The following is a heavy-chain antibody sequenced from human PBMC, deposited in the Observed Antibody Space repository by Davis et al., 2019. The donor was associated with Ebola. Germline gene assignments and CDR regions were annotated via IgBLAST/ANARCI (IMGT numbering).Heavy chain of an antibody. CDR2: INPNSGGT. D-gene: IGHD3-22*01. V-gene: IGHV1-2*06. CDR1: GYSFTDYY. Sequence: AALVKVSCKASGYSFTDYYMHWVRQAPGQGLEWMGRINPNSGGTNYAQKFQGRVTMTRDTSISTAYMELSRLRSDDTAVYFCARGGISMIVVPRDYYHGLDVWGQGTTVTVSS. J-gene: IGHJ6*02. CDR3: ARGGISMIVVPRDYYHGLDV.